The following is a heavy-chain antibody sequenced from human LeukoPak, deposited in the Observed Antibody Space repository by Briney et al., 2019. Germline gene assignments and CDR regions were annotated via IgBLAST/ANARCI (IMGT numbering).Heavy chain of an antibody. J-gene: IGHJ6*03. V-gene: IGHV3-21*01. CDR2: ISSRSNYI. D-gene: IGHD6-19*01. CDR1: GFTFSSYT. CDR3: ARANGWYERGPDYYYYYMDV. Sequence: GGSLRLSCEASGFTFSSYTMNWVRQAPGKGLEWVSFISSRSNYIYYADSVKGRFTISRDNAKNSLYLRMNSLRAEDTAVYYCARANGWYERGPDYYYYYMDVWGKGTTVTVSS.